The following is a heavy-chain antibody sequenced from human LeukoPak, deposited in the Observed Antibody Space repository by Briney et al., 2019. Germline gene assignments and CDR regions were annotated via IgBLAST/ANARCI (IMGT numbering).Heavy chain of an antibody. Sequence: SETLSLTCAVSGGSISSGGYSWSWIRQPPGKGLEWIGYIYHSGSTYYNPSLKSRVTISVDRSKNQFSLKLSSVTAADTAVYYCARTAKLHGSGSLSTYFDYWGQGTLVTVSS. J-gene: IGHJ4*02. CDR2: IYHSGST. V-gene: IGHV4-30-2*01. D-gene: IGHD3-10*01. CDR3: ARTAKLHGSGSLSTYFDY. CDR1: GGSISSGGYS.